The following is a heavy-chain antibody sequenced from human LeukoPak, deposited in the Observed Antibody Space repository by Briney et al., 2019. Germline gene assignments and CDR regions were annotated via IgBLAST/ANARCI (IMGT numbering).Heavy chain of an antibody. CDR3: AKDDHGYRNFDY. D-gene: IGHD5-18*01. Sequence: GGSLRLSCAASGFTFSSYAMSWVRPAPGKGLEWVSAISGSAAITYYADSVKGRFTISRDNSKNTLYLQMNSLRAEDTALYYCAKDDHGYRNFDYWGQGTPVTVSS. J-gene: IGHJ4*02. CDR1: GFTFSSYA. V-gene: IGHV3-23*01. CDR2: ISGSAAIT.